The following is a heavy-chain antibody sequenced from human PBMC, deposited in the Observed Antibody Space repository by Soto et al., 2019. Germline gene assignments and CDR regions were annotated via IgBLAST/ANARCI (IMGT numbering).Heavy chain of an antibody. CDR1: GFTFSSYT. CDR3: AKEGIFYDSSGYYYLDY. CDR2: ISGRGSNT. V-gene: IGHV3-23*01. J-gene: IGHJ4*02. Sequence: GGSLRLSWAASGFTFSSYTLSWVRQAPGKWLEWVSSISGRGSNTYYADSEKGRFPISRDNSKNTLYLQMNSLRAEDTVLYYCAKEGIFYDSSGYYYLDYWGQGTLVTVSS. D-gene: IGHD3-22*01.